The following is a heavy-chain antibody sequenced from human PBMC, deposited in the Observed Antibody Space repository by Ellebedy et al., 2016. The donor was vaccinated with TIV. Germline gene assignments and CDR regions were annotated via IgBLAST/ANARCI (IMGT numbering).Heavy chain of an antibody. V-gene: IGHV4-38-2*01. CDR2: SYYSGLT. CDR3: ARRSMKVVVPANY. J-gene: IGHJ4*02. CDR1: GCSXRGYY. D-gene: IGHD3-22*01. Sequence: MPSETLSLTCAVYGCSXRGYYWRWILPPPGTGLEWVVSSYYSGLTYYNPSLNSRVTISVDTSKKQFSLKLSSVTAADTAVYYCARRSMKVVVPANYWGQGTVVTVSS.